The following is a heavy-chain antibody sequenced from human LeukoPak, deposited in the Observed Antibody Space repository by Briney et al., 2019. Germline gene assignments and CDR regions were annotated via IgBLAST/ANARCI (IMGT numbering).Heavy chain of an antibody. J-gene: IGHJ4*02. CDR1: GGTFSSYA. CDR2: IIPSMDII. Sequence: SVKVSCKASGGTFSSYAISWVRQAPGQGLEWMGRIIPSMDIINYAQKVKGRVTIIADKSTSTAYLELTTLRSDDTAVYYCAAASGIYYNHPDSWGQGTLVTVSS. D-gene: IGHD3-10*01. CDR3: AAASGIYYNHPDS. V-gene: IGHV1-69*04.